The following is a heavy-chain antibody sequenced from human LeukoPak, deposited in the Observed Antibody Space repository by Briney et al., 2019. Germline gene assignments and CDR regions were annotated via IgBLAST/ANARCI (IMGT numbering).Heavy chain of an antibody. D-gene: IGHD3-16*01. J-gene: IGHJ3*02. CDR3: VRDSPFMITFVPGAFDI. CDR1: GFTFSSYA. V-gene: IGHV3-30-3*01. CDR2: ISYDGSNK. Sequence: GGSLRLSCAASGFTFSSYAMHWVRQAPGKGLEWVAVISYDGSNKYYADSVKGRFTISRDNSKNTVYLQMNSLRAEDTAVYYCVRDSPFMITFVPGAFDIWGQGTMVTVSS.